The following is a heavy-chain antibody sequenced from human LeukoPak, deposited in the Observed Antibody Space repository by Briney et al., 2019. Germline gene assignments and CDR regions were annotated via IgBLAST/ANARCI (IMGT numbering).Heavy chain of an antibody. J-gene: IGHJ4*02. CDR1: AGSISSSSYF. CDR2: LYYSGST. V-gene: IGHV4-39*07. CDR3: ARGDWNPTYLGY. Sequence: PSETLSLTCTVSAGSISSSSYFWGWIRQPPGKGLEWIGSLYYSGSTYYNPSLKSRVTISVDTSQNQFSLKLSSVTAADTAVYYCARGDWNPTYLGYWGQGTLVTVSS. D-gene: IGHD1-1*01.